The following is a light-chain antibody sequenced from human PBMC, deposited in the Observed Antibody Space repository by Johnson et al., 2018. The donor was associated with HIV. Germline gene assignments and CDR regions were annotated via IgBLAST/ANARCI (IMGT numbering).Light chain of an antibody. CDR1: SSNIGNNY. CDR3: GTWDSSLNVEV. CDR2: DNN. V-gene: IGLV1-51*01. J-gene: IGLJ1*01. Sequence: QSVLTQPPSVSAAPGQKVTISCSGSSSNIGNNYVSWYQQLPGTAPKLLIYDNNKRPSGIPDRISGSKSGTSATLGLAGIPTGDEDDYYCGTWDSSLNVEVFGTGTRVTVL.